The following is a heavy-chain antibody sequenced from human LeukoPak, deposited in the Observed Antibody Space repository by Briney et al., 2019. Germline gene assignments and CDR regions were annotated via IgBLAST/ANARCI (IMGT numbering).Heavy chain of an antibody. J-gene: IGHJ4*02. D-gene: IGHD1-26*01. Sequence: SETLSLTCTVSGGSISSYYWSWIRQPPGKGLEWIGYIYYSGSTNYNPSLKSRVTISVDTSKNQFSLKLGSVTAADTAVYYCARAGWELLIDYWGQGTLVTVSS. V-gene: IGHV4-59*01. CDR3: ARAGWELLIDY. CDR1: GGSISSYY. CDR2: IYYSGST.